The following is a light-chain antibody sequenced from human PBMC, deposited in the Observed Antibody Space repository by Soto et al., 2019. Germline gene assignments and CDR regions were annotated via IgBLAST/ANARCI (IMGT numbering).Light chain of an antibody. CDR3: QQYSNWPLLS. CDR2: GAS. CDR1: QSVSSN. Sequence: EVVLTQSPATLSVSPGAGATLSCRASQSVSSNLAWYQQKPGQTPRVLIYGASTRAIGIPARFSGSGFGTEFTLTISSLQSEDFVVYYCQQYSNWPLLSFGGGTKVEIK. V-gene: IGKV3-15*01. J-gene: IGKJ4*01.